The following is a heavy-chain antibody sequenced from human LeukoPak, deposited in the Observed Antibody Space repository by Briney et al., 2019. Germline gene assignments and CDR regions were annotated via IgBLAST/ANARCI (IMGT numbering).Heavy chain of an antibody. CDR3: ARGGGLYDILTGSDFDY. CDR2: IYHSGST. V-gene: IGHV4-39*07. D-gene: IGHD3-9*01. CDR1: GGSISSSSYY. Sequence: PSETLSLTCTVSGGSISSSSYYWGWIRQPPGKGLEWIGSIYHSGSTNYNPSLKSRVTISVDTSKNQFSLKLSSVTAADTAVYYCARGGGLYDILTGSDFDYWGQGTLVTVSS. J-gene: IGHJ4*02.